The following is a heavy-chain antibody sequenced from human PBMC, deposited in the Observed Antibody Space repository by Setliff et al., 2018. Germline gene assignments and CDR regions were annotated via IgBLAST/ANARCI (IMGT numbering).Heavy chain of an antibody. CDR3: AGGECGSGSYSVVDGFDI. CDR1: GGSISSGGYS. D-gene: IGHD1-26*01. CDR2: IYHSGST. Sequence: SETLSLTCAVSGGSISSGGYSWSWIRQPPGKGLEWIGYIYHSGSTYYNPSLKSRVTISVDTSKNQFSLKLSYVTAAGTAVYYCAGGECGSGSYSVVDGFDIWGQGTMVTVSS. V-gene: IGHV4-30-2*02. J-gene: IGHJ3*02.